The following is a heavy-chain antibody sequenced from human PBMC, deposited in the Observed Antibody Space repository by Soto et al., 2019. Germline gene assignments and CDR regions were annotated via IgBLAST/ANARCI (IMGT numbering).Heavy chain of an antibody. J-gene: IGHJ4*02. CDR3: ARDYDSSGYPRYYFDY. CDR2: IWYDGSNK. CDR1: GFTFSSYG. Sequence: QVQLVESGGGVVQPGRSLRLSCAASGFTFSSYGMHWVRQAPGKGLEWVAVIWYDGSNKYYADSVKGRFTISRDNSKNXLNLQMNSLRAEDTAVYYCARDYDSSGYPRYYFDYWGQGTLVTVSS. D-gene: IGHD3-22*01. V-gene: IGHV3-33*01.